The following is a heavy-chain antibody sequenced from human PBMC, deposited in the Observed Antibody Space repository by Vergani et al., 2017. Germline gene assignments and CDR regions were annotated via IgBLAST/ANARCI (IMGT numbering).Heavy chain of an antibody. J-gene: IGHJ3*01. V-gene: IGHV3-48*01. D-gene: IGHD2-2*01. CDR1: GFDFSSYI. CDR3: AREYSSTSGRAFDF. Sequence: QLVESGGGWVQPGGSLRLSCVVSGFDFSSYIMNWVHQAPGKGLEWVSFVSTGTKSQSYAESVKGRFTISRDSAKNSLYLQMDSLTAEDTAVYYCAREYSSTSGRAFDFWGQGTKVTVSS. CDR2: VSTGTKSQ.